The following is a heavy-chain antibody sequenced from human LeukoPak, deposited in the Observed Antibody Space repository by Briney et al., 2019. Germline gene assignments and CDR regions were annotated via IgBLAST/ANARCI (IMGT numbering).Heavy chain of an antibody. CDR3: VRGPGQKPDY. Sequence: GGSLRLSCAASGFTFSNYEMNWVRQAPGKGLEWVSYISSGGSTTYYADSVKGRFTISRDNAKKSLYLQMNSLRAEDTAVYYCVRGPGQKPDYWGQGTLVTVSS. CDR1: GFTFSNYE. J-gene: IGHJ4*02. CDR2: ISSGGSTT. V-gene: IGHV3-48*03. D-gene: IGHD1-14*01.